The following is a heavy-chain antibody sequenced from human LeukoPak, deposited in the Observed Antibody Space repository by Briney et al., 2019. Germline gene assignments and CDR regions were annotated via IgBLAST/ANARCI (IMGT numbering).Heavy chain of an antibody. CDR2: IKRRTDGGTT. CDR3: TTDLVPDILTGYYEKEDY. V-gene: IGHV3-15*01. CDR1: GFTFSNAW. Sequence: GGALRLSCAASGFTFSNAWMSSVGQAPGKGVGWVGRIKRRTDGGTTDYPAPVKGRFTISRDDSKNTLYLQMNSLKTEDTAVYYCTTDLVPDILTGYYEKEDYWGQGTLVTVSS. D-gene: IGHD3-9*01. J-gene: IGHJ4*02.